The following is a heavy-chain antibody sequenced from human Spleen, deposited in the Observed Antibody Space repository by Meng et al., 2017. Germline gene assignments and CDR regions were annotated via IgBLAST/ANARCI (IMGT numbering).Heavy chain of an antibody. CDR2: IKQDGSEK. CDR3: ANDRLTN. V-gene: IGHV3-7*01. D-gene: IGHD1-1*01. Sequence: GESLKISCAASGFTFSSYWMSWVRQAPGKGLEWVANIKQDGSEKYYVDSVKGRFTISRDNAKDTLFLQMNSLSGEDTAVYYCANDRLTNWGQGTLVTVSS. J-gene: IGHJ1*01. CDR1: GFTFSSYW.